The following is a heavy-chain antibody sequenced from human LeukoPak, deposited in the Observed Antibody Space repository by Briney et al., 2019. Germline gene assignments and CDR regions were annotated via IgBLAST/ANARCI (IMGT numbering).Heavy chain of an antibody. CDR3: ARGGEQQLDDAFDI. CDR1: GYTFTSYD. V-gene: IGHV1-8*01. CDR2: MNPNSGNT. Sequence: ASVKVSCKASGYTFTSYDINWVRQATGQGLEWMGGMNPNSGNTGYAQKFQGRVTMTRNTSISTAYMELSSLRSEDTAVYYCARGGEQQLDDAFDIWGQGTMVTVSS. J-gene: IGHJ3*02. D-gene: IGHD6-13*01.